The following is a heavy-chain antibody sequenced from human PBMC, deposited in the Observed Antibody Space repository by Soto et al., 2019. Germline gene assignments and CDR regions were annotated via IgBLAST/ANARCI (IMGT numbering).Heavy chain of an antibody. Sequence: SETLSLTCSVSGGSISSYYWSWIRQPPGKGLEWIGYIYYGGNTNYNPSLKSRVTISEDTSKNQFSLKLRSVTTADTAVYYCARGSGTPTFDPWGQGTLVTVSS. CDR2: IYYGGNT. D-gene: IGHD1-26*01. J-gene: IGHJ5*02. CDR1: GGSISSYY. CDR3: ARGSGTPTFDP. V-gene: IGHV4-59*01.